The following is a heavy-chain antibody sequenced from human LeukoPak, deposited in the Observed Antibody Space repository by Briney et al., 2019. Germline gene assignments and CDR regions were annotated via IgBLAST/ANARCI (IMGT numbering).Heavy chain of an antibody. D-gene: IGHD6-19*01. J-gene: IGHJ4*02. Sequence: SETLSLTCTVSGGSISSYYWSWIRQPPGKGLEWIGYIYYSGSTNYNPSLKSRVTIPVDTSKNQFSLKLSSVTAADTAVYYCARHERQWLAIDYWGQGTLVTVSS. CDR3: ARHERQWLAIDY. V-gene: IGHV4-59*08. CDR1: GGSISSYY. CDR2: IYYSGST.